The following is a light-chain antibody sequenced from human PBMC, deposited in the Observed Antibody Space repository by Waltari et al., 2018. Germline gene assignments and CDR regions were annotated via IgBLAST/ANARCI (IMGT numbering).Light chain of an antibody. CDR1: RHIGGS. J-gene: IGKJ2*01. CDR3: QQYNDWPPYT. Sequence: MTQSPDTLSMSAGESVTLPSRASRHIGGSLAWYQQKAGQAPRLLFYHASTRATGVADRFSAAGSGTDFTLTISSLRSEDSAVYYCQQYNDWPPYTFGQGTKLE. V-gene: IGKV3-15*01. CDR2: HAS.